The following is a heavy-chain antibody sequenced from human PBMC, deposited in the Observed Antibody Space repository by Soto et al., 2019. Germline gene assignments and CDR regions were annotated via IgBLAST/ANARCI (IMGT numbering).Heavy chain of an antibody. CDR3: ARGEVGIAAAGTRIYYTNSLEYCGMDV. V-gene: IGHV1-69*06. D-gene: IGHD6-13*01. CDR1: GGTFSSYA. CDR2: IIPIFGTA. J-gene: IGHJ6*02. Sequence: ASVKVSCKASGGTFSSYAISWVRQAPGQGLEWMGGIIPIFGTADYAQKFQGRVTITADKSTSTAYMELSRLRSDDTAVYYCARGEVGIAAAGTRIYYTNSLEYCGMDVWGQGTTVTVSS.